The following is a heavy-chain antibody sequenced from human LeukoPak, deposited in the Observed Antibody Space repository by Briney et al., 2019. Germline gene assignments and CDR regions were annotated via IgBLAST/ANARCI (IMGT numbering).Heavy chain of an antibody. Sequence: PSETLSFTCTVSGGSISSGDYYWSWIRQPPGKGLEWIGYIYYSGSTYYNPSLKSRVTISVDTSKNQFSLKLSSVTAADTAVYYCATSYDSSGFNFDYWGQGTLVTVSS. CDR3: ATSYDSSGFNFDY. CDR2: IYYSGST. D-gene: IGHD3-22*01. J-gene: IGHJ4*02. V-gene: IGHV4-30-4*01. CDR1: GGSISSGDYY.